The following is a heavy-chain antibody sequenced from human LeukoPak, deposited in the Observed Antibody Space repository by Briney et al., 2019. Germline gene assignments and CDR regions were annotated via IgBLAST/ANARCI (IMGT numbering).Heavy chain of an antibody. D-gene: IGHD3-22*01. V-gene: IGHV3-66*01. CDR2: IYSGGST. Sequence: GGSLRLSCAASGFTFGSYWMNWVRQAPGKGLEWVSVIYSGGSTYYADSVKGRFTISRDNSKNTLYLQMNSLRAEDTAVYYCAVVVDDAFDIWGQGTMVTVPS. J-gene: IGHJ3*02. CDR1: GFTFGSYW. CDR3: AVVVDDAFDI.